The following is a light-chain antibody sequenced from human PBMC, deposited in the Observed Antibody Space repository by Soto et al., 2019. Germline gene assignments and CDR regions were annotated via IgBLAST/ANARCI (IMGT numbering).Light chain of an antibody. V-gene: IGLV2-14*03. J-gene: IGLJ3*02. CDR1: SSDIGSYNY. CDR3: GSYRSDNTLV. Sequence: QSALTQPASVSGSPGQSITISCTGTSSDIGSYNYVSWYQQHPGEVPRLMIYDVSNRPSGVSNRFSGSKSGNTASLTISGLQAEDEADYYCGSYRSDNTLVFGGGTKVTVL. CDR2: DVS.